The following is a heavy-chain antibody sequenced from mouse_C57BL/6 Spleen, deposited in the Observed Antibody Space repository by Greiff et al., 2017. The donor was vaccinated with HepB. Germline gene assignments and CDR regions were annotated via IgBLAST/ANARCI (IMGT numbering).Heavy chain of an antibody. J-gene: IGHJ3*01. CDR2: IHPNSGST. D-gene: IGHD1-1*01. CDR3: ARSDYGSGAFAY. CDR1: GYTFTSYW. V-gene: IGHV1-64*01. Sequence: VQLQQSGAELVKPGASVKLSCKASGYTFTSYWMHWVKQRPGQGLEWIGMIHPNSGSTNYNEKFKSKATLTVDKSSSTAYMQLSSLTSEDSAVYYCARSDYGSGAFAYWGQGTLVTVSA.